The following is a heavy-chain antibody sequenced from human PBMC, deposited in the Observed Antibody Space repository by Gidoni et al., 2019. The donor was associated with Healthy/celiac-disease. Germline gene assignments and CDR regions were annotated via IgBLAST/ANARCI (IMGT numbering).Heavy chain of an antibody. CDR3: ARELDFWSGYYAY. CDR2: IYTSGRT. V-gene: IGHV4-4*07. J-gene: IGHJ4*02. D-gene: IGHD3-3*01. Sequence: QVQLQESGPGLVKPSETMSLTCTDSGGAISSYSWSWIRQPAGKGLEWIGRIYTSGRTNYTPSLKSRVTMSVDTSKNQFSLKLSSVTAADTAVYYCARELDFWSGYYAYWGQGTLVTVSS. CDR1: GGAISSYS.